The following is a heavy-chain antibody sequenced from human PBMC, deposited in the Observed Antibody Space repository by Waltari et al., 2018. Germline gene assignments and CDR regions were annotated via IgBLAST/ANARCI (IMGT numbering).Heavy chain of an antibody. J-gene: IGHJ4*02. D-gene: IGHD3-3*01. Sequence: EVHLVQSGAEIKKPGDSLKISCQGSGYNFASYWIAWVRQVPGKGLEWMGIIYPGDSDTKYSPSFQGQVTISADRSISTTYLQWSNLKASDTAMYYCARHADYDFSSGTGFWGQGTLVTVSS. V-gene: IGHV5-51*01. CDR2: IYPGDSDT. CDR3: ARHADYDFSSGTGF. CDR1: GYNFASYW.